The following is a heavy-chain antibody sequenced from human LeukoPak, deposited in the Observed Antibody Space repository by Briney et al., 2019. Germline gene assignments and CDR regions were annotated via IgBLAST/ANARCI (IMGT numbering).Heavy chain of an antibody. J-gene: IGHJ4*02. Sequence: GGSLRLSCATSGFTFSSYAMSWVRQAPGKGLEWVSGIGASGGSTYYADSVKGRFTISRDNSKNTLYLQMNSLRTEDTAVYYCAKAEGYDILTGLDYWGQGTLVIVSS. CDR2: IGASGGST. V-gene: IGHV3-23*01. D-gene: IGHD3-9*01. CDR1: GFTFSSYA. CDR3: AKAEGYDILTGLDY.